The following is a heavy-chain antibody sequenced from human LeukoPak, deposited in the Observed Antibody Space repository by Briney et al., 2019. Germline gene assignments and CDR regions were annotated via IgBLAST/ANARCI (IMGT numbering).Heavy chain of an antibody. V-gene: IGHV4-38-2*02. J-gene: IGHJ5*02. CDR1: GYSISSGYY. Sequence: PSETLSLTCAVSGYSISSGYYWGWIRQPPGKRLEWIGSIYHSGSTYYNPSLKSRVTISVDTSKNQFSLKLSSVTAADTAVYYCARDSAAAGRGFDPWGQGTLVTVSS. CDR3: ARDSAAAGRGFDP. CDR2: IYHSGST. D-gene: IGHD6-13*01.